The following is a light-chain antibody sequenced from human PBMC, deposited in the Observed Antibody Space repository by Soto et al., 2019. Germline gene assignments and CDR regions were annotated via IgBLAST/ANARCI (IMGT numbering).Light chain of an antibody. CDR3: QKYNSAPWT. V-gene: IGKV1-27*01. CDR1: QGISNY. J-gene: IGKJ1*01. CDR2: AAS. Sequence: DIQMTQSPSSLSASVGDRVTITCRASQGISNYLAWYQQKPGKVPKLLIYAASTLQSGVPSQFSGSGSGTDFTLTSSSLQPEDVATYYCQKYNSAPWTFGQGTKVEIK.